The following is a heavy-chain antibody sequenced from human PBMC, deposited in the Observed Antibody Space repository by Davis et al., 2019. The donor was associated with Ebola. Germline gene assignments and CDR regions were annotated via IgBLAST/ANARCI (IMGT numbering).Heavy chain of an antibody. D-gene: IGHD4-11*01. CDR1: GFTFNQYA. V-gene: IGHV3-72*01. CDR3: AKTIPYRNSYYFDY. CDR2: SRDKSNGYTT. J-gene: IGHJ4*02. Sequence: GESLKISCAASGFTFNQYAMTWVRQAPGKGLEWVGRSRDKSNGYTTEYAASVKGRFTISRDESNNSLFLQMNSLRTDDTAVYYCAKTIPYRNSYYFDYWGRGTLVTVSS.